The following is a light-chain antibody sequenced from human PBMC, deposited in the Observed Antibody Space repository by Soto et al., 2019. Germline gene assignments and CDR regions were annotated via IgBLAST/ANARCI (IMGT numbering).Light chain of an antibody. Sequence: QSALTQPASVSGSPGQSITISCSGTNSDIGAYDYVSWYQQNPGKPPKLIIYNVNNRPSGVSFRFSGSKSANTASLTISGLQTEDEADYYCLSHTTRRIYVFGPGTKLTVL. CDR3: LSHTTRRIYV. CDR2: NVN. V-gene: IGLV2-14*03. CDR1: NSDIGAYDY. J-gene: IGLJ1*01.